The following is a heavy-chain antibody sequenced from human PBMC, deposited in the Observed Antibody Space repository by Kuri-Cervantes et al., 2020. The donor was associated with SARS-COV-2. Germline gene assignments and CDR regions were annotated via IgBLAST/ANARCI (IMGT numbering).Heavy chain of an antibody. V-gene: IGHV3-23*01. CDR2: ISGSGGST. D-gene: IGHD5-12*01. CDR1: GFTFSSYA. CDR3: AKVYGAINY. Sequence: GESLKISCAASGFTFSSYAMTWVRQAPGKGLEWVSAISGSGGSTYYADSVKGRFTISRDNSKNTLYLQMNSLRAEGTAVYYCAKVYGAINYWGQGTLVTVSS. J-gene: IGHJ4*02.